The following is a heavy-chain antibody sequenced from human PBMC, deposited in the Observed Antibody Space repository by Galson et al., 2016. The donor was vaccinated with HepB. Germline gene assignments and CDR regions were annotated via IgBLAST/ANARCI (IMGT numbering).Heavy chain of an antibody. J-gene: IGHJ6*03. CDR1: GGSISSDYY. V-gene: IGHV4-38-2*02. D-gene: IGHD3-3*01. CDR3: ARDSVNTIYYYYYYMDV. CDR2: LYSGEDT. Sequence: SETLSLTCIVSGGSISSDYYWGWIRQPPGRGLEWIGSLYSGEDTYYNPSLQSRVTISVDTSRNQFSLKLSSVTAADTAVYYCARDSVNTIYYYYYYMDVWGKGTTVTVSS.